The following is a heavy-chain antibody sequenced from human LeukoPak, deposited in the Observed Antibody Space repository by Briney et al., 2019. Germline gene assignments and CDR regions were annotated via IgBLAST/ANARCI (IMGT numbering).Heavy chain of an antibody. J-gene: IGHJ4*02. V-gene: IGHV4-59*01. Sequence: SETLSLTCTVSGGSISSYYWNWIRQPPGKGLEWIGYIYYSGSTNYNPSLKSRVTISVDTSKNQFSLKLSSVTAADTAVYYCASVGSSGWYRIDYWGQGTLVTVSS. D-gene: IGHD6-13*01. CDR3: ASVGSSGWYRIDY. CDR2: IYYSGST. CDR1: GGSISSYY.